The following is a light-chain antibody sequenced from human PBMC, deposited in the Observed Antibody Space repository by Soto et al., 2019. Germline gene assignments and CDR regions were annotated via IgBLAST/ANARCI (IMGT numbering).Light chain of an antibody. CDR2: AAS. V-gene: IGKV1-5*01. CDR1: QSISSW. CDR3: QQFDVFPVT. J-gene: IGKJ5*01. Sequence: DIEMTQYHKTQTASVEDRVTSTCRASQSISSWLAWYQQKPGKAPNLLIYAASTLQTGVPSRFSGSAFGTECTLTISSLQPEDFATYYCQQFDVFPVTFGQVTRPEIK.